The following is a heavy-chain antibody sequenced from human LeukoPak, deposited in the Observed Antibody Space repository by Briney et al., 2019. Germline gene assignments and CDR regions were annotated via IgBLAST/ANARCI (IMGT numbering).Heavy chain of an antibody. D-gene: IGHD3/OR15-3a*01. J-gene: IGHJ5*02. CDR1: GFTFSAYA. Sequence: GGSPRLSCAASGFTFSAYAMMWVPQAPGKGLEWVSSIVATYEGTFYADSVQGRFIISRDNSESTVSLQMNSLRAEDTAVYYCARGKAGGLVDLFDPWGQGTLVTVSS. CDR3: ARGKAGGLVDLFDP. CDR2: IVATYEGT. V-gene: IGHV3-23*01.